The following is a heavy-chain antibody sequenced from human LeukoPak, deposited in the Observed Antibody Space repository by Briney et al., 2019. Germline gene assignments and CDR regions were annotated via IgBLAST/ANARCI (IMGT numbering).Heavy chain of an antibody. Sequence: GGSLRLSCAASGFTFSSYSMNWVRQAPGRGLEWVSYISSSSSTIYYADSVKGRFTISRDNAKNSLYLQMNSLRAEDTAVYYCARGGMLLVALIDHWGQGTLVTVSS. V-gene: IGHV3-48*04. CDR1: GFTFSSYS. CDR3: ARGGMLLVALIDH. J-gene: IGHJ4*02. CDR2: ISSSSSTI. D-gene: IGHD3-22*01.